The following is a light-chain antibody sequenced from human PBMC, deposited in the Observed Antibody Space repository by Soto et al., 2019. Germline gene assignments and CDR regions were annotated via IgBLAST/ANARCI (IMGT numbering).Light chain of an antibody. V-gene: IGKV1-5*03. Sequence: DIQMTQSHSTLSASVGDRVTITCRASQYISSWLAWYQQKPGKAPKLLIYKASSLECGVPSRFSGSGSGTEFTLIISSLQADDFATYYCQQYNSQRTFGQGTKVEIK. CDR3: QQYNSQRT. CDR2: KAS. CDR1: QYISSW. J-gene: IGKJ1*01.